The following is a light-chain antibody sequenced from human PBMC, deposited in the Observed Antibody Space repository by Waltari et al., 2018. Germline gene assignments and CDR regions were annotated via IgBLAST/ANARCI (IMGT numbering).Light chain of an antibody. V-gene: IGLV3-19*01. CDR1: SLRTSY. CDR3: SSRNGRANEVV. Sequence: SSELTQDPAVSVALGQTVRITCQGDSLRTSYAGWYQLKPGQAPVLVMFGKDKRPSGIPDRFSGYSSGTTSSLTITGAKAEDEADYYCSSRNGRANEVVFAGGTKVTVL. J-gene: IGLJ3*02. CDR2: GKD.